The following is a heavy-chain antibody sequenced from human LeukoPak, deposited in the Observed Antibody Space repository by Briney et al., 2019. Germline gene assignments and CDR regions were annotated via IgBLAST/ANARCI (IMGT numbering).Heavy chain of an antibody. D-gene: IGHD3-10*01. V-gene: IGHV1-18*01. CDR1: GYTFTSYG. Sequence: GASLKLSCKASGYTFTSYGISWVRHAPGQGLEWMGWISAYNGNPNYAQTLQGRVTMTTDTSTSTAYMELKSLRSDDAAVYYCARDLERITMVRGVGDYWGQGTLVTVSS. CDR3: ARDLERITMVRGVGDY. J-gene: IGHJ4*02. CDR2: ISAYNGNP.